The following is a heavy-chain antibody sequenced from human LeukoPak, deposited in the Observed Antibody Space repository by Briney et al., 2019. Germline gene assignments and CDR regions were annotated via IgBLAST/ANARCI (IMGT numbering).Heavy chain of an antibody. J-gene: IGHJ4*02. CDR1: GFTFSDYY. CDR2: ISSSSSYT. CDR3: ARDRGYDILTGYYDY. D-gene: IGHD3-9*01. V-gene: IGHV3-11*06. Sequence: GGSLRLSCAASGFTFSDYYMSWIRQAPGKGLEWVSYISSSSSYTNYADSVKGRFTISRDNAKNSLYLQVNSLRAEDTAVCYCARDRGYDILTGYYDYWGQGTLVTVSS.